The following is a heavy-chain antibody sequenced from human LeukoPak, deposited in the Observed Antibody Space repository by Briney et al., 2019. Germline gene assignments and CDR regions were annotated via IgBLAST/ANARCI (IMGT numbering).Heavy chain of an antibody. Sequence: GSSVKVSCKASGGTFSSYAISWVRQAPGQGLEWMGGIIPIFGTANYAQKFQGRVTITTDESTSTAYMELSSLRSEDTAVYYCARERGRGYCTNGVCYTGWFDPWGQGTLVTVSS. CDR1: GGTFSSYA. CDR2: IIPIFGTA. V-gene: IGHV1-69*05. D-gene: IGHD2-8*01. CDR3: ARERGRGYCTNGVCYTGWFDP. J-gene: IGHJ5*02.